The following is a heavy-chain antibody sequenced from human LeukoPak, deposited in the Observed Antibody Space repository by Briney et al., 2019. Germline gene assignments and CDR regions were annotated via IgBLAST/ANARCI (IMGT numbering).Heavy chain of an antibody. CDR1: GFTFSSYA. J-gene: IGHJ6*03. V-gene: IGHV3-23*01. CDR3: AKDGDDPYFYYMDV. Sequence: GGSLRLPCAASGFTFSSYAVSWVRQAPGKGLEWVSGISGSGGSTFYSDSVRGRFTISKDNSKNTLYLQMNSLRAEDTAVYYCAKDGDDPYFYYMDVWGKGTTVTVSS. CDR2: ISGSGGST. D-gene: IGHD7-27*01.